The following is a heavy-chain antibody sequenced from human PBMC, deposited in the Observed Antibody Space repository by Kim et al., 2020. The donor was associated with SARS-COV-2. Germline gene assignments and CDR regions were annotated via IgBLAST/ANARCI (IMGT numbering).Heavy chain of an antibody. J-gene: IGHJ2*01. Sequence: GGSLRLSCAASGFTFSNYAMHWVRQAPGKGLEWVSHIRGNGNNYSTAYAAGGKTIFTNYSEKTKNMPKMKMSSVDTAETYFSDGNMAIRWDGRYF. CDR3: NMAIRWDGRYF. CDR1: GFTFSNYA. CDR2: IRGNGNNYST. V-gene: IGHV3-73*01. D-gene: IGHD1-26*01.